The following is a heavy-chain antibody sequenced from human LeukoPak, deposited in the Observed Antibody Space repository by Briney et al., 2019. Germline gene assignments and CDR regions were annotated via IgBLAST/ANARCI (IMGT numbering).Heavy chain of an antibody. J-gene: IGHJ5*02. CDR2: ISGSAGST. D-gene: IGHD3-3*01. CDR1: GFTFSSYA. V-gene: IGHV3-23*01. CDR3: AKESRITIFGVVIPWFDP. Sequence: PGGSLRLSCAASGFTFSSYAMSWVRQAPGKGLEWVSAISGSAGSTYYADSVKGRFTISRDNSKNTLYLQMNSLRAEDTAVYYCAKESRITIFGVVIPWFDPWGQGTLVTVSS.